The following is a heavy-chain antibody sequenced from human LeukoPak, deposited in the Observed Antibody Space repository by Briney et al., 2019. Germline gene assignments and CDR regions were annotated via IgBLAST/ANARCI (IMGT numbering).Heavy chain of an antibody. CDR3: AERGLTSRY. V-gene: IGHV3-23*01. CDR1: GFTFSSYA. CDR2: ISGSGGST. J-gene: IGHJ4*02. Sequence: GGSLRLSCAASGFTFSSYAMSWVRQAPGKGLEWVSAISGSGGSTYYADSVKGRLTISRDNSKTTLYLQMNSLRAEDRAVCYCAERGLTSRYWGQGTLVTVSS. D-gene: IGHD3-10*01.